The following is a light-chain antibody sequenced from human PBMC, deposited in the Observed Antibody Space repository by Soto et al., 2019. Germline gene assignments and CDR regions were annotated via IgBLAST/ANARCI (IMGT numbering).Light chain of an antibody. CDR1: QSISNW. Sequence: DIPMTQSPSTLSASVGDRVTITCRASQSISNWLAWYQQKPGKAPKLLIFDASSLESGVPSRFSGSGSGTEFTLTISSLQPDDFATFYCQQYRSFWTFGQGTKVEIK. CDR2: DAS. CDR3: QQYRSFWT. V-gene: IGKV1-5*01. J-gene: IGKJ1*01.